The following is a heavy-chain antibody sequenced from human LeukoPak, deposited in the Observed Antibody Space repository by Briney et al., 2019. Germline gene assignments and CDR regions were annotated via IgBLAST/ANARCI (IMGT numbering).Heavy chain of an antibody. Sequence: SETLSLTCAVSGYSISSSYYWSWIRQPPGKGLEWIGYIYYSGSTNYNPSLKSRVTISVDTSKNQFSLKLSSVTAADTAVYYCARLTMVRGVTPYYFDYWGQGTLVTVSS. CDR3: ARLTMVRGVTPYYFDY. D-gene: IGHD3-10*01. CDR2: IYYSGST. J-gene: IGHJ4*02. CDR1: GYSISSSYY. V-gene: IGHV4-61*01.